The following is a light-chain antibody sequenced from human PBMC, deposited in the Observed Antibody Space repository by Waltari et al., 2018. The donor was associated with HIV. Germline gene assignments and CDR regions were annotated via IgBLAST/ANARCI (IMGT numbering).Light chain of an antibody. V-gene: IGLV2-8*01. Sequence: QSALPQPPSPSRSPGPSVPIPCTGTRRHGWGYHYCPWYQNHPGKAPKLMIYEVTKRPSGVPDRFSGSKSGNTASLTVSGLQSDDEADFYCSSFEGNNNFVFGGGTKLTVL. J-gene: IGLJ2*01. CDR1: RRHGWGYHY. CDR2: EVT. CDR3: SSFEGNNNFV.